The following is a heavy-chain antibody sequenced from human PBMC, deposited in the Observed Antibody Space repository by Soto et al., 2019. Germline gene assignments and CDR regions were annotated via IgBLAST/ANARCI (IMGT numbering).Heavy chain of an antibody. V-gene: IGHV4-30-2*01. CDR3: DRSSLVTAHPYNYDY. J-gene: IGHJ4*01. D-gene: IGHD2-21*02. CDR2: IYHSGST. CDR1: GGSISSGGYS. Sequence: SETLSLTCSVSGGSISSGGYSWSWIRQPPGKGLEWIGYIYHSGSTYYNPSLKSRVTISVDRSKNQFSLKLSSVTAADTAVYYCDRSSLVTAHPYNYDYWGQGTLVTVSS.